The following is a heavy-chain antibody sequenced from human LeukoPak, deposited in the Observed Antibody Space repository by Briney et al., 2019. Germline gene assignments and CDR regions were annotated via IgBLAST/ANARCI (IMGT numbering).Heavy chain of an antibody. CDR3: AKTLVPSGIYHEDFFDY. V-gene: IGHV3-23*01. CDR1: GFTFTSYA. Sequence: GGSLRLSCAGSGFTFTSYAMTWVRQAPGKGREGVTYISGSGVSTYYADSVRGRFTISRDISKNTLYLQMNSLRAEDTALYYCAKTLVPSGIYHEDFFDYCGQGTLVTASS. J-gene: IGHJ4*02. CDR2: ISGSGVST. D-gene: IGHD1-26*01.